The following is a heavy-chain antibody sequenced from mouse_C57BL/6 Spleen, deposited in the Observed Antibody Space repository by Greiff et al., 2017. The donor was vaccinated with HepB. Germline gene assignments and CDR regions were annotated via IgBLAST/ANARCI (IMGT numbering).Heavy chain of an antibody. J-gene: IGHJ2*01. Sequence: EVQLQESGPGLVKPSQSLSLTCSVTGYSITSGYYWNWIRQFPGIKLEWMGYISYDGSHNYNPSLKNRISITRDTSKNQFFLNLNSVTTEDTATYFCARDPGDYWGQGTTLTVSS. CDR3: ARDPGDY. CDR1: GYSITSGYY. CDR2: ISYDGSH. V-gene: IGHV3-6*01.